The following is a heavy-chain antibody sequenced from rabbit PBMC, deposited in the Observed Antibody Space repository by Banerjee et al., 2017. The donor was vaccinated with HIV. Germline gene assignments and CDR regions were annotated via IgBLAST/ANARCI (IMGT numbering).Heavy chain of an antibody. CDR3: ARDQSAYGGDGYGSLAL. D-gene: IGHD6-1*01. V-gene: IGHV1S45*01. CDR2: INTSSGNT. CDR1: GFSFSGSQY. J-gene: IGHJ4*01. Sequence: QEQLVESGGGLFQPGGSLALTCKASGFSFSGSQYMCWVRQAPGKGLEWIACINTSSGNTVYATWAKGRFTISKTSWTTVTLQMTSLTAADTATYFCARDQSAYGGDGYGSLALWGPGTWSPS.